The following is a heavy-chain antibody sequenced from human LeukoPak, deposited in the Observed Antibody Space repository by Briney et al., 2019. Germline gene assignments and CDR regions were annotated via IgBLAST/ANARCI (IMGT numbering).Heavy chain of an antibody. V-gene: IGHV4-4*02. J-gene: IGHJ4*02. Sequence: SETMSLTCVVSGGSISSYSWWSWVRQPPGKGLEWIGEIYHSGSTNYNPSLKSRVTISVDKSKNQFSLKLSSVTAADTAVYYCARDGGNFDYWGQGTLVTVSS. D-gene: IGHD4-23*01. CDR1: GGSISSYSW. CDR3: ARDGGNFDY. CDR2: IYHSGST.